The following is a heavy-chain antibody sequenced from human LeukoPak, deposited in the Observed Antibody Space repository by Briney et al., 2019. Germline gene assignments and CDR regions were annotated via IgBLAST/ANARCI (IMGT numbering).Heavy chain of an antibody. CDR2: LSSKYET. CDR3: YGIHLGDSFDI. V-gene: IGHV3-53*01. Sequence: GGSLRLSCAASGFIVSRNYMGWVRQAPGKGLEWVSALSSKYETYYADSVKGRFTISRDNSENTLYPQMNALRAEDTALYYCYGIHLGDSFDIWGRGTMVIVFS. D-gene: IGHD3-16*01. CDR1: GFIVSRNY. J-gene: IGHJ3*02.